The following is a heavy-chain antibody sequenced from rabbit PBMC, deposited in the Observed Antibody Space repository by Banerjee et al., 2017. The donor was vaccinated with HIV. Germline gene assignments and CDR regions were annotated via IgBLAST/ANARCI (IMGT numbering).Heavy chain of an antibody. Sequence: QEQLVESGGGLVQPGASLTLSCKASGFSFSSNYWIWWVRQAPGKGLEWIGCIYAGSGGSTYYASWAKGRFTISETSSTTVTLQMTSLTAADTATLFCARGGSSGWDLWGPGTLVTVS. CDR1: GFSFSSNYW. V-gene: IGHV1S45*01. J-gene: IGHJ4*01. CDR3: ARGGSSGWDL. CDR2: IYAGSGGST. D-gene: IGHD1-1*01.